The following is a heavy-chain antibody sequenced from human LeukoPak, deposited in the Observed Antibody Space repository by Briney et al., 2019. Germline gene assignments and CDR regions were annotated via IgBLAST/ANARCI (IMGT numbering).Heavy chain of an antibody. CDR1: GGSISSSSYY. Sequence: SETLSLTCTVSGGSISSSSYYWGWIRQPPGKGLEWIGSIYYSGSTYYNPSLKSRVTISVDTSKNQFSLKLSSVTAADTAVYYCARGGSYPPYYFDYWGQGTLVTVSS. CDR3: ARGGSYPPYYFDY. J-gene: IGHJ4*02. V-gene: IGHV4-39*07. CDR2: IYYSGST. D-gene: IGHD1-26*01.